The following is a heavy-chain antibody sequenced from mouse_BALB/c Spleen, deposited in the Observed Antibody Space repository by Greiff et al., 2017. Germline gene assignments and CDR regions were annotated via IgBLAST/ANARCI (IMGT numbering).Heavy chain of an antibody. CDR3: ARGVTTVVEGWFAY. Sequence: EVQLQQSGPELVKPGASVKMSCKASGYTFTSYVMHWVKQKPGQGLEWIGYINPYNDGTKYNEKFKGKATLTSDKSSSTAYMELSSLTSEDSAVYYCARGVTTVVEGWFAYWGQGTLVTVSA. D-gene: IGHD1-1*01. V-gene: IGHV1-14*01. CDR1: GYTFTSYV. J-gene: IGHJ3*01. CDR2: INPYNDGT.